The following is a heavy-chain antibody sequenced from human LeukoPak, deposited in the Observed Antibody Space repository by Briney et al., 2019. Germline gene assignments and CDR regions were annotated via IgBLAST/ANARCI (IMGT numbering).Heavy chain of an antibody. CDR1: GFTVSSNY. Sequence: GGSLRLSCAASGFTVSSNYMSWVRQAPGKGLEWVSAISGSGGSTYYADSVKGRFTISRDNSKNTLYLQMNSLRAEDTAVYYCAKIRYYYGSGATDYWGQGTLVTVSS. D-gene: IGHD3-10*01. CDR3: AKIRYYYGSGATDY. V-gene: IGHV3-23*01. CDR2: ISGSGGST. J-gene: IGHJ4*02.